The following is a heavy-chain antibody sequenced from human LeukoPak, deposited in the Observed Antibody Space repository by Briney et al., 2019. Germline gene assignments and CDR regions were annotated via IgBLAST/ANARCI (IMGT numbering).Heavy chain of an antibody. J-gene: IGHJ4*02. CDR3: ARNFGGLGY. V-gene: IGHV1-69*06. Sequence: SVKVSCEASGGTFSNYAISWVRQAPGQGLEWMGGIIPIFGTANYAQKFRGRVTITADKSTRTAYMELSSLRSEDTAVYYCARNFGGLGYWGQGTLVTVSS. CDR1: GGTFSNYA. CDR2: IIPIFGTA. D-gene: IGHD3-16*01.